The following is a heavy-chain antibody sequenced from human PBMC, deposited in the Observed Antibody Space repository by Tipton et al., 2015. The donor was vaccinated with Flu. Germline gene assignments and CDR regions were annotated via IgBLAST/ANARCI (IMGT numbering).Heavy chain of an antibody. Sequence: QVQLVQSGGGVVQPGRSLRISRAASGFTFSTYVMHWVRQAPGKGLEWVALISNDGSNKYYADSVKGRFTISRDNSKNTLYLQMNSLRTEDTAVYYCAGYKWFDPWGKGNLVTVT. CDR3: AGYKWFDP. J-gene: IGHJ5*02. CDR2: ISNDGSNK. CDR1: GFTFSTYV. V-gene: IGHV3-30*03.